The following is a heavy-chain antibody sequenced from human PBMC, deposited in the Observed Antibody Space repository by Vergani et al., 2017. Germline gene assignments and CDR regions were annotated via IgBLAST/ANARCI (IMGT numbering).Heavy chain of an antibody. D-gene: IGHD6-13*01. CDR3: AKDLLSVAAAGRSYGMDV. J-gene: IGHJ6*02. CDR2: ISWDGGST. CDR1: GFTFDDYT. Sequence: EVQLVESGGVVVQPGGSLRLSSAASGFTFDDYTMHWVRQAPGKGLEWVSLISWDGGSTYYADSVKGRFTISRDNSKNSLYLQMNSLRTEDTALYYCAKDLLSVAAAGRSYGMDVWGQGTTVTVSS. V-gene: IGHV3-43*01.